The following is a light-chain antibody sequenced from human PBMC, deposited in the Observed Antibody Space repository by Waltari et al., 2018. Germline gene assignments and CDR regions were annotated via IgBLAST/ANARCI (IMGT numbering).Light chain of an antibody. Sequence: EIVLTQSPGTLSLSPGETAALSCRASQSVSSNFLAWYQQTPGQAPRLLIFGASNRATGIPDRFSGSGSETDFTLTVSRLEPEDFAVYYCQQYGSSPQAFGQGTKVEI. CDR2: GAS. CDR1: QSVSSNF. CDR3: QQYGSSPQA. V-gene: IGKV3-20*01. J-gene: IGKJ1*01.